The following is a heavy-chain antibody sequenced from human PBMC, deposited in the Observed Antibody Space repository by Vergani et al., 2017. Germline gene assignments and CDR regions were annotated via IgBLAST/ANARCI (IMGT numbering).Heavy chain of an antibody. D-gene: IGHD3-16*01. V-gene: IGHV3-23*01. CDR3: AKSNGRSFADAFDI. J-gene: IGHJ3*02. CDR2: ISGSGGST. Sequence: EVQLLESGGGLVQPGGSLRPSCADPGFTFSSYAMSWVRRAPGKGLEWVSAISGSGGSTYYADSGKGRFTISRDNSKNTLYLQMNSLRAEDTAVYYCAKSNGRSFADAFDIWGQGTMVTVSS. CDR1: GFTFSSYA.